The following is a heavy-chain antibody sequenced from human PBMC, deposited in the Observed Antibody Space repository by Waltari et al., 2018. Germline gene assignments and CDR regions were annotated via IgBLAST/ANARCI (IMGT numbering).Heavy chain of an antibody. CDR1: GSHFSRHY. Sequence: EVQLVESGGGLVEPGGSLRLLCAASGSHFSRHYMSGVRLAPGKGLEWVSLIYSDGRTYYADSVKGRFTISRDNYKNTVYLQMSRLRVEDTAVYYCAKDAGPVAAEGDYWGQGTLVTVSS. D-gene: IGHD6-19*01. V-gene: IGHV3-66*01. CDR2: IYSDGRT. CDR3: AKDAGPVAAEGDY. J-gene: IGHJ4*02.